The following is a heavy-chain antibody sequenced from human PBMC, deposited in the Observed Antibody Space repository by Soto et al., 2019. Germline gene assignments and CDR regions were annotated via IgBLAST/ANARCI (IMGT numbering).Heavy chain of an antibody. CDR2: IYYSGST. CDR3: ARIRPGTNNWYFDL. Sequence: SETLSLTCTVSGGSISSYYWSWIRQPPGKGLEWIGYIYYSGSTNYNPSRKSRVTISVDTSKNQFSLKLGSVTAADTAVYYCARIRPGTNNWYFDLWGRGTPVT. J-gene: IGHJ2*01. D-gene: IGHD1-7*01. V-gene: IGHV4-59*01. CDR1: GGSISSYY.